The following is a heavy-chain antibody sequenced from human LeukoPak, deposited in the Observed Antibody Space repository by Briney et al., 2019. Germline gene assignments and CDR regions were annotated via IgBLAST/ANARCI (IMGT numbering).Heavy chain of an antibody. D-gene: IGHD1-26*01. CDR3: ARATGWYSGSYYVG. Sequence: SETLSLTCTVSGGSFSSGGYYWSWIRQHPGKGLEWIGYIYYSGRTYYNPSLKSRVTMSVDTSKNQFSLKLSSVTAADTAVYHCARATGWYSGSYYVGWGQGTMVTVSS. CDR2: IYYSGRT. V-gene: IGHV4-31*03. J-gene: IGHJ3*01. CDR1: GGSFSSGGYY.